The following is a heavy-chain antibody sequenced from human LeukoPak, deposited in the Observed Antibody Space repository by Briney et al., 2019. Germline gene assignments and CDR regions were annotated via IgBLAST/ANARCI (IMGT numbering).Heavy chain of an antibody. CDR3: ARFWAGYCSSTSCLSPTGYFDY. J-gene: IGHJ4*02. Sequence: ASVKVSCKTSGYPFTTYEINWVRQAAGQGLEWMGWVHPDTGYADYAQKFQGRVTMTTDTSTSTAYMELRSLRSDDTAVYYCARFWAGYCSSTSCLSPTGYFDYWGQGTLVTVSS. V-gene: IGHV1-8*01. CDR2: VHPDTGYA. CDR1: GYPFTTYE. D-gene: IGHD2-2*01.